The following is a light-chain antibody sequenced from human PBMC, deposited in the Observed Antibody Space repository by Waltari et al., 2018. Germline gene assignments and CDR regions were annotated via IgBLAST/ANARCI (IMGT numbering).Light chain of an antibody. CDR1: QSISTW. J-gene: IGKJ4*01. Sequence: DIQMTQSPSTLSASVGDRVTITCRASQSISTWLAWYQQKPGKVPKLLIFDASNLESGVSSRFSGSGSGTEFTLTISSLQPDDFAIYYCQQYHSFSLTFGGGTKVAIK. CDR3: QQYHSFSLT. V-gene: IGKV1-5*01. CDR2: DAS.